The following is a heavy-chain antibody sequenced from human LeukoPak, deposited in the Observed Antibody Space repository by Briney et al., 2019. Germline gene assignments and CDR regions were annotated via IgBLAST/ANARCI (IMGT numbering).Heavy chain of an antibody. CDR1: GFTFSSYA. CDR2: ISGSGGST. D-gene: IGHD4-11*01. J-gene: IGHJ6*02. V-gene: IGHV3-23*01. CDR3: AKDNSNYLSYYYGMDV. Sequence: GGSLRLSCAASGFTFSSYAMSWVRQAPGKGLEWVSAISGSGGSTYYADSVRGRFTISRDNSKNTLYLQMNSLRAEDTAVYYCAKDNSNYLSYYYGMDVWGQGTTVTVSS.